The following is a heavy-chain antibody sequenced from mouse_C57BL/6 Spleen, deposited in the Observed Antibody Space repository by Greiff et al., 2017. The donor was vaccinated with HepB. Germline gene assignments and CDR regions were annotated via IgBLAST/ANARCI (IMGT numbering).Heavy chain of an antibody. D-gene: IGHD2-4*01. V-gene: IGHV1-5*01. CDR3: TRSEVYYEAWFAY. CDR1: GYTFTSYW. CDR2: IYPGNSDT. J-gene: IGHJ3*01. Sequence: EVQLQQSGTVLARPGASVKMSCKTSGYTFTSYWMHWVKQRPGQGLEWIGAIYPGNSDTSYNQKFKGKAKLTAVTSASTAYMELSSLTNEDSAVYYCTRSEVYYEAWFAYWGQGTLVTVSA.